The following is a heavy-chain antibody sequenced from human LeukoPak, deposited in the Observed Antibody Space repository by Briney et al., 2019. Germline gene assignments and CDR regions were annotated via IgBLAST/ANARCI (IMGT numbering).Heavy chain of an antibody. Sequence: ASVKVSCKASGYSFTSYYMHWVRQAPGQGLEWMGIINPSGGSTSYAQKFQGRVTMTRDMSTSTVYMELSSLRSDDTAVYYCARDLGGGTHYYYFYYMDVWGKGTTVTISS. CDR2: INPSGGST. D-gene: IGHD1-26*01. J-gene: IGHJ6*03. V-gene: IGHV1-46*01. CDR1: GYSFTSYY. CDR3: ARDLGGGTHYYYFYYMDV.